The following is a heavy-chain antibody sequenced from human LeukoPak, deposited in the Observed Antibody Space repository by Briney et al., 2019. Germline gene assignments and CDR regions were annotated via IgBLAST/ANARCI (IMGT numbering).Heavy chain of an antibody. CDR1: GRSFSGYY. V-gene: IGHV4-34*01. J-gene: IGHJ4*02. CDR3: ARGGQVAAASPFDY. CDR2: INHIGST. Sequence: SETLSLTCAVYGRSFSGYYWSWIRQPPGKGLEWIGEINHIGSTNYNPSLKSRVTISVDTSKNQFSLKLSSVTAADTAVYYCARGGQVAAASPFDYWGQGTLVTVSS. D-gene: IGHD6-13*01.